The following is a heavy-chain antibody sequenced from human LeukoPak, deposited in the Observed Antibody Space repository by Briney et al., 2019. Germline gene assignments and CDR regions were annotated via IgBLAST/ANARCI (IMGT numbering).Heavy chain of an antibody. J-gene: IGHJ6*02. V-gene: IGHV1-2*02. CDR2: INPNSGGT. CDR3: ARDHMFTTVTDYYYGMDV. Sequence: ASVRVSCKASGYTFTGYYMHWVRQAPGQGLEWMGWINPNSGGTNYAQKFQGRVTMTRDTSISTAYMELSRLRSEDTAVYYCARDHMFTTVTDYYYGMDVWGQGTTVTVSS. CDR1: GYTFTGYY. D-gene: IGHD4-17*01.